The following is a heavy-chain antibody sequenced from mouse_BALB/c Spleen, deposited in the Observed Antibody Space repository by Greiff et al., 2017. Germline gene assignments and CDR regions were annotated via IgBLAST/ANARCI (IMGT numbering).Heavy chain of an antibody. D-gene: IGHD2-1*01. CDR1: GFSLTSYG. Sequence: VQGVESGPGLVAPSQSLSITCTVSGFSLTSYGVHWVRQPPGKGLEWLGVIWAGGSTNYNSALMSRLSISKDNSKSQVFLKMNSLQTDDTAMYYCARDNYGNVYYAMDYWGQGTSVTVSS. CDR2: IWAGGST. V-gene: IGHV2-9*02. CDR3: ARDNYGNVYYAMDY. J-gene: IGHJ4*01.